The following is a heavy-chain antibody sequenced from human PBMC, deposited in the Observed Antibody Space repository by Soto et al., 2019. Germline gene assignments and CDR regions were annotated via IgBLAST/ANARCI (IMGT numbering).Heavy chain of an antibody. D-gene: IGHD3-9*01. CDR2: IYSGGST. V-gene: IGHV3-66*01. CDR3: ARDLLDYDILTVYPPQDY. Sequence: GGSLILSCTAAGFTVSSNYMSWVRQATGKGLEWVSVIYSGGSTYYADSVKGRFTISRDNSKNTLYLQMNSLRAEDTAVYYCARDLLDYDILTVYPPQDYWGQGTLFTVSS. J-gene: IGHJ4*02. CDR1: GFTVSSNY.